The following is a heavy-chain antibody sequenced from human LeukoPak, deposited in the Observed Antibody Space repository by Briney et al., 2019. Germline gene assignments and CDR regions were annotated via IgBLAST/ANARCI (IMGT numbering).Heavy chain of an antibody. CDR1: GNSLSELS. J-gene: IGHJ6*03. CDR3: ATQGGYCSSTSCYGSQYYYYMDV. Sequence: ASVKVSCKVSGNSLSELSIQWVRQAPGKGLECVGGFDPEEAKMVYAQNFQGRVTMTEDTSTQTAYMELSGLTSGDTAVYYCATQGGYCSSTSCYGSQYYYYMDVWGKGTTVTVSS. D-gene: IGHD2-2*01. V-gene: IGHV1-24*01. CDR2: FDPEEAKM.